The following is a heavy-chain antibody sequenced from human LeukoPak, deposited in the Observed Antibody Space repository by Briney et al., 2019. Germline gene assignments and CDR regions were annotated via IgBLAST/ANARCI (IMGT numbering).Heavy chain of an antibody. CDR2: ISSSSSYI. D-gene: IGHD1-26*01. J-gene: IGHJ4*02. V-gene: IGHV3-21*01. CDR1: GFTFSSYS. CDR3: ARDSRSYGDYFDY. Sequence: PGGSLRLSCAASGFTFSSYSMNWVRQAPGKGLEWVSSISSSSSYIYYADSVKGRFTISRDNAKNSLYLQMNSLRAEDTAVYYCARDSRSYGDYFDYWGQGTLVTVSS.